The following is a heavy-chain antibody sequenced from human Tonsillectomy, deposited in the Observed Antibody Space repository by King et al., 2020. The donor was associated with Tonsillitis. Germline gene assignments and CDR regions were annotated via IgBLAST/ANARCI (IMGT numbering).Heavy chain of an antibody. CDR3: ARGGSGSYTSYYYYYYMDV. D-gene: IGHD3-10*01. Sequence: QLQESGPGLVKPSETLSLTCTVSGGSISSYYWSWIRQPPGKGLEWIGYIYYSGSTNYNPSLKSRVTMSVDTSKNQFSLNLSSVTAAATAVYYCARGGSGSYTSYYYYYYMDVWGKGTTVTVSS. CDR1: GGSISSYY. CDR2: IYYSGST. J-gene: IGHJ6*03. V-gene: IGHV4-59*01.